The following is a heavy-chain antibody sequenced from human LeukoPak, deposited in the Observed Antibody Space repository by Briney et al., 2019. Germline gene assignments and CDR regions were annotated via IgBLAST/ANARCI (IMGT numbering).Heavy chain of an antibody. Sequence: GGSLRLSCSASRFTFSSYAMSWVRQAPGKGLEWVSAISGSGGSTYYADSVKGRFTISRDNSKNTLYLQMNSLRAEGTAVYYCATENYYDSSGWQFDYWGQGTLVTVSS. CDR2: ISGSGGST. J-gene: IGHJ4*02. D-gene: IGHD3-22*01. CDR3: ATENYYDSSGWQFDY. V-gene: IGHV3-23*01. CDR1: RFTFSSYA.